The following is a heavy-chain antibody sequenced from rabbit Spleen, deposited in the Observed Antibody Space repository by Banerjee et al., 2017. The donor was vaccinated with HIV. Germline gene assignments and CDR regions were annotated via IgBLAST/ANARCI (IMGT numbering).Heavy chain of an antibody. Sequence: VESGGDLVKPGSSLTLTCTASGVSFSFSTYMCWVRQAPGKGLEWITCINMVTGKSVYASWAKGRFIMSRTSSTTVFLQMTSLTAADTATYFCARDLPDIIGWNFGFWGQGTLVTVS. V-gene: IGHV1S40*01. CDR3: ARDLPDIIGWNFGF. CDR2: INMVTGKS. D-gene: IGHD1-1*01. CDR1: GVSFSFSTY. J-gene: IGHJ3*01.